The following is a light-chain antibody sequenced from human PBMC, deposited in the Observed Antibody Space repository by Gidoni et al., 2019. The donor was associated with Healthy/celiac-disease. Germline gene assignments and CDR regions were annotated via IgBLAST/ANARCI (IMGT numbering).Light chain of an antibody. J-gene: IGKJ1*01. V-gene: IGKV1-5*03. CDR1: QRISGR. Sequence: DIRMTQSPATLSASVGDRVTITCRASQRISGRLACYQQKPGKAPELLIYQASSLETGVPSRFSGSGSGTEFTLTISSLQPDDFATYYCQQYNNYPWTFGQGTKVEIK. CDR2: QAS. CDR3: QQYNNYPWT.